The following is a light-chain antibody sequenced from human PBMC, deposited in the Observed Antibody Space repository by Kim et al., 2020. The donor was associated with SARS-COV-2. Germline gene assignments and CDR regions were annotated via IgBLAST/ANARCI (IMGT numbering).Light chain of an antibody. CDR1: ESVGSD. J-gene: IGKJ4*01. V-gene: IGKV3-11*01. CDR3: QHRRDWPPA. Sequence: PGERATRSCRASESVGSDLAWYQQKPGQPPRLVIYHASIRATGIPASFSGSGSGTDFTLTISSLEPEDFAVYYCQHRRDWPPAFGGGTAVEIK. CDR2: HAS.